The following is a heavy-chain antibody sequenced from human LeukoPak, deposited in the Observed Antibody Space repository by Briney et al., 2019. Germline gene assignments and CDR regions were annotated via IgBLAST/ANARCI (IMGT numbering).Heavy chain of an antibody. Sequence: GGSLRLSCAASGFTFSSYGMHWVRQAPGKGLEWVAVISYDGSNKYYADSVKGRFTISRDNSKNTLYLQMNSLRAEDTAVYYCARRGYSYGGLGYWGQGTLVTVSS. CDR2: ISYDGSNK. D-gene: IGHD5-18*01. J-gene: IGHJ4*02. V-gene: IGHV3-30*03. CDR1: GFTFSSYG. CDR3: ARRGYSYGGLGY.